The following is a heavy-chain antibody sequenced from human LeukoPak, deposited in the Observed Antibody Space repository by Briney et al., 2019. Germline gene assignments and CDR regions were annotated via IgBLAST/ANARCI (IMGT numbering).Heavy chain of an antibody. CDR2: INPNSGGT. V-gene: IGHV1-2*02. D-gene: IGHD3-10*01. Sequence: RASVKVSCKASGYTFTGYYMHWVRQAPGQGLEWMGWINPNSGGTNYAQKFQGRVTMTRDTSISTAYMELSRLRSDDTAVYYCARDWEVRGVIAYWGQGTLVTVSS. CDR3: ARDWEVRGVIAY. J-gene: IGHJ4*02. CDR1: GYTFTGYY.